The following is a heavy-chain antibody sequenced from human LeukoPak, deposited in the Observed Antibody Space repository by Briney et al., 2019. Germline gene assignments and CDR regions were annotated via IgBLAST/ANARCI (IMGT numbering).Heavy chain of an antibody. CDR1: GFTFSSYG. J-gene: IGHJ5*02. Sequence: GGTLRLSCAASGFTFSSYGMSWVRQAPGKGLEWVSVIYSGGSTYYADSVKGRFTISRDNSKNTLYLQMNSLRAEDTAVYYCARVGQGWFDPWGQGTLVTVSS. CDR2: IYSGGST. V-gene: IGHV3-53*01. CDR3: ARVGQGWFDP.